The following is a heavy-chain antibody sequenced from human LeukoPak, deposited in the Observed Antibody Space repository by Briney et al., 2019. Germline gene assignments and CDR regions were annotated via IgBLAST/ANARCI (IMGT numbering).Heavy chain of an antibody. CDR3: ARLWDDSRESEYYFDY. J-gene: IGHJ4*02. Sequence: GGSLRLSCAASGFTVSSNYMSWVRQAPATGLEWVSVIYTGGSTHYADSVKGRFTISRDNSKNTLYLHMSSMRADDTAVYYCARLWDDSRESEYYFDYWGQGTLVTVSS. CDR1: GFTVSSNY. D-gene: IGHD3-22*01. V-gene: IGHV3-66*01. CDR2: IYTGGST.